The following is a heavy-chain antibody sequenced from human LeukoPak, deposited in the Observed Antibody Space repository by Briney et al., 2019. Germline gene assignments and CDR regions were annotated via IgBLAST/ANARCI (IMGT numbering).Heavy chain of an antibody. J-gene: IGHJ3*02. Sequence: PSETLSLTCAVYGGSFSGYYWSWIRQPPGKGLEWIGEINHSGSTNYNPSLKSRVTISVDTSKNQFSLKLSSATAADTAVYYCARPSVLLWFGELYPYAFDIWGQGTMVTVSS. CDR2: INHSGST. CDR1: GGSFSGYY. V-gene: IGHV4-34*01. D-gene: IGHD3-10*01. CDR3: ARPSVLLWFGELYPYAFDI.